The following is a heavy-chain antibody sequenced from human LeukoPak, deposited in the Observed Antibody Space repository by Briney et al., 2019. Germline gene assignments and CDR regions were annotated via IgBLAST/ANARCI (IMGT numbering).Heavy chain of an antibody. D-gene: IGHD4-17*01. CDR3: ARRSGDYSDGAFDM. CDR1: GFTFRTYT. CDR2: ISTGGGYM. Sequence: GGSLRLSCAASGFTFRTYTMNWVRRAPGKGLEWVSSISTGGGYMYYADSVKGRFTISRDNAENSLFLQMNSLRAEDTAVYYCARRSGDYSDGAFDMWGQGTMVTVSS. V-gene: IGHV3-21*01. J-gene: IGHJ3*02.